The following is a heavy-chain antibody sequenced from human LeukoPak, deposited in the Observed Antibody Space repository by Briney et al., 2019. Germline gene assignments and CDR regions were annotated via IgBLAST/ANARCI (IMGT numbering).Heavy chain of an antibody. D-gene: IGHD6-19*01. CDR3: VKGARPDITVAHTVEN. CDR1: GFIFSNYA. Sequence: GGSLRLSCAASGFIFSNYAMSWVRQVPGRGLEWVSTISSRGDSTDVADSVKGRFTISRDNSLNSLYLQMNTVRAEDTAVYYFVKGARPDITVAHTVENWGQGTLVTVSS. J-gene: IGHJ4*02. CDR2: ISSRGDST. V-gene: IGHV3-23*01.